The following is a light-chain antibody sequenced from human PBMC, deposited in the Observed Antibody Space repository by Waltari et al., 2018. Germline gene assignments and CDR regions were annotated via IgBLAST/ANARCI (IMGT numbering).Light chain of an antibody. Sequence: QSALTQPASVSGSPGQSITISCTGTSSDIGYYIYVSWYQQHPGKAPKLKIYDVSNRPAGVSNRFSGSKSGNTASLTISGLQAEDEADYYCSSYTTSSTVVFGGGTKLTVL. CDR3: SSYTTSSTVV. J-gene: IGLJ2*01. CDR2: DVS. V-gene: IGLV2-14*03. CDR1: SSDIGYYIY.